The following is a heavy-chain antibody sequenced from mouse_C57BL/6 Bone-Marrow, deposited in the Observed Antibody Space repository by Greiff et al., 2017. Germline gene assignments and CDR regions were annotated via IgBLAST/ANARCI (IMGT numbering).Heavy chain of an antibody. Sequence: EVQGVESGGGLVKPGGSLTLSCAASGFTFSSYAMSWVRQTPEKRLAWVATISDGGSYTYYPDNVKGRFTISRDNAKNNLYLQMSHLKSEDTAMYYCARGDDYDDGPYYAMDYWGQGTSVTVSS. V-gene: IGHV5-4*01. CDR1: GFTFSSYA. CDR2: ISDGGSYT. CDR3: ARGDDYDDGPYYAMDY. D-gene: IGHD2-4*01. J-gene: IGHJ4*01.